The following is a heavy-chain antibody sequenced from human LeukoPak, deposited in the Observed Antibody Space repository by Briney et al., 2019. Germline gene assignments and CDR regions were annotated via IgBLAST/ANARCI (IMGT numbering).Heavy chain of an antibody. CDR1: GSSISSDNW. Sequence: SETLSLTCAVSGSSISSDNWWSWVRQPPGKGLEWIGYIYYSGSTNYNPSLKSRVTISVDTSKNQFSLKLSSVTAADTAVYYCARGAPDFWSGYYYYYMDVWGKGTTVTVSS. J-gene: IGHJ6*03. V-gene: IGHV4-4*02. CDR3: ARGAPDFWSGYYYYYMDV. D-gene: IGHD3-3*01. CDR2: IYYSGST.